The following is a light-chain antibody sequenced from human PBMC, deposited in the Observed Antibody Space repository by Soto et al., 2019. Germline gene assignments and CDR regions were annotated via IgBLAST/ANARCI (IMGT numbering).Light chain of an antibody. CDR2: DAS. J-gene: IGKJ4*01. CDR1: QSVSSY. CDR3: QQRSNWPPVT. V-gene: IGKV3-11*01. Sequence: IVLTQSPATLTLSPGERATLSCRASQSVSSYLAWYQQKPGQAPRLLIYDASNRATGIPARFSGSGSGTDFTLTISSLEPEDFAVYYCQQRSNWPPVTFGGGTKVDI.